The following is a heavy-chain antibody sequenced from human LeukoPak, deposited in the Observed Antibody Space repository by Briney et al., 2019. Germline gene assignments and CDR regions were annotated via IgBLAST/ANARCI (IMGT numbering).Heavy chain of an antibody. CDR3: ARDAAYYYGSGSYSLDGY. V-gene: IGHV1-2*02. CDR1: GYTFTGYY. Sequence: ASVKVSCKASGYTFTGYYMHWVRQAPGQGLEWMGWINPNSGGTNYAQKFQGRVTMTRDTSISTAYMELSRLRSDDTAVYYCARDAAYYYGSGSYSLDGYWGQGTLVTVSS. J-gene: IGHJ4*02. D-gene: IGHD3-10*01. CDR2: INPNSGGT.